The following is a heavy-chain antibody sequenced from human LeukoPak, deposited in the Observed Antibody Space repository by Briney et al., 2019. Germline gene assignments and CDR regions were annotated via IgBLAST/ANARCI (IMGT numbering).Heavy chain of an antibody. V-gene: IGHV3-43*02. CDR1: GLPIADFA. CDR3: AKESGKFDY. Sequence: GGSLRLSCVASGLPIADFAMHWVRQAPGKGLEWVSLISGDGVSTFYADSVKGRFSISRDNSKNSPYLEMNSLRTEDAAMYYCAKESGKFDYWGQGTLVAVSS. CDR2: ISGDGVST. J-gene: IGHJ4*02.